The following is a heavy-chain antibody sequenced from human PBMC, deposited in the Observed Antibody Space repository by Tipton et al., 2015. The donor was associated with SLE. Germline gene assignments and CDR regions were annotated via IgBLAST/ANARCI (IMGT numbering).Heavy chain of an antibody. Sequence: TLSLTCAVYGGSFSGYYWSWIRQPPGKGLEWIGEIDHSGSTNYNPSLKSRVTISVDTSKNQFSLKLSSVTAADTAVYYCARDEYSSGWYAYWGQGTLVTVPS. CDR3: ARDEYSSGWYAY. CDR2: IDHSGST. D-gene: IGHD6-19*01. CDR1: GGSFSGYY. J-gene: IGHJ4*02. V-gene: IGHV4-34*01.